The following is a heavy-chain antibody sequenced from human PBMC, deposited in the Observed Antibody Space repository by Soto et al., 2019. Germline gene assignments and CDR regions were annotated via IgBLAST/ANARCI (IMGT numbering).Heavy chain of an antibody. D-gene: IGHD2-2*02. CDR1: GYTFTSYG. V-gene: IGHV1-18*01. Sequence: ASVKVSCKASGYTFTSYGISWVRQAPGQGLEWMGWISAYNGNTNYAQKLQGRVTMATDTSTSTAYMELRSLRSDDTAVYYCARDPIPAAIGSFWFDPWGQGTLVTVSS. CDR2: ISAYNGNT. CDR3: ARDPIPAAIGSFWFDP. J-gene: IGHJ5*02.